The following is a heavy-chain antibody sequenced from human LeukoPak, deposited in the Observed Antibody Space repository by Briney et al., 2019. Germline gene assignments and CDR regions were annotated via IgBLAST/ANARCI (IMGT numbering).Heavy chain of an antibody. J-gene: IGHJ4*02. CDR2: ISGSGGST. Sequence: GGSLRLSCAASGFTFSSYAMSWVRQAPGKGLEWVSAISGSGGSTYYADSVKGRFTISRDNSKNTVYLQMNSLRAEDTAVYYCAKFRGSYWTPIDYWGQGTLVTVSS. V-gene: IGHV3-23*01. D-gene: IGHD1-26*01. CDR3: AKFRGSYWTPIDY. CDR1: GFTFSSYA.